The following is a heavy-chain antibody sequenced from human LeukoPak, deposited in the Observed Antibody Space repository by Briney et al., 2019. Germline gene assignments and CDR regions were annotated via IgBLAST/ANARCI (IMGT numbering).Heavy chain of an antibody. CDR1: GGSISSGSYY. D-gene: IGHD6-6*01. CDR2: IYTSGST. CDR3: ARDHPGSSTSPGDAFDI. Sequence: PSETLSLTCTVSGGSISSGSYYWSWIRQPAGKGLEWIGRIYTSGSTNYNPSLESRVTISVDTSKNQFSLKLSSVTAADTAVYYCARDHPGSSTSPGDAFDIWGQGTMVTVSS. J-gene: IGHJ3*02. V-gene: IGHV4-61*02.